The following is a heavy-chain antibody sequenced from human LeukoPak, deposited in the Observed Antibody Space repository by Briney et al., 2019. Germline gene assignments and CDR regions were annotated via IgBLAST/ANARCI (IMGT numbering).Heavy chain of an antibody. CDR1: GGSISGSSYY. V-gene: IGHV4-39*01. CDR2: IYYSGST. Sequence: SETLSLTCTVSGGSISGSSYYWDWIRQPPGKGLEWIGGIYYSGSTYYNPSLKSRVTISVDTSKDQFSLKLRSVTAADTALYYCARQDYYNYGLDVWGHGTTVTVSS. D-gene: IGHD3-10*01. J-gene: IGHJ6*02. CDR3: ARQDYYNYGLDV.